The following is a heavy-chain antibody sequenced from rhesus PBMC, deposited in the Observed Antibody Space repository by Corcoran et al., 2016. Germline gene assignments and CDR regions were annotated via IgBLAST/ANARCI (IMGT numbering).Heavy chain of an antibody. V-gene: IGHV4-76*01. CDR1: GYSISSGYD. CDR3: ARGAGYLRY. Sequence: QVQLQESGPGVVKPSETLSLNCAVSGYSISSGYDWSWIRQPPGKGLEWIGYIYGSSGSTNYNPSLKNRVTISKATSKNHFDLKLSSVTAADTAVYYCARGAGYLRYWGQGVLVTVSS. CDR2: IYGSSGST. J-gene: IGHJ4*01. D-gene: IGHD2-27*01.